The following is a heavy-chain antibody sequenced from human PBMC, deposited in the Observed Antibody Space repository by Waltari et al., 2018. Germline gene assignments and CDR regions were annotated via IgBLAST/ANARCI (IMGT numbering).Heavy chain of an antibody. CDR3: ARDRGRGLYLDT. CDR1: GDTLTFTHW. V-gene: IGHV4-4*02. D-gene: IGHD2-15*01. J-gene: IGHJ5*02. Sequence: QLQLQESGPGLVKPSGTLTLNCAVSGDTLTFTHWWNWVRQSPQKGLEWIGQVHGSGKTNYNPSFASRVTIALDTSNNQFSLKMTSATAADTAVYFCARDRGRGLYLDTWGLGTLVTVSP. CDR2: VHGSGKT.